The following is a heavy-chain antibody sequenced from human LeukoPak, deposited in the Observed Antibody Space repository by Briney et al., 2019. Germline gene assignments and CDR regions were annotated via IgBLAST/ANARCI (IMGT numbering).Heavy chain of an antibody. V-gene: IGHV3-23*01. CDR3: AKDRKYDYVWGSYAYYY. D-gene: IGHD3-16*01. CDR2: ISGSGGST. CDR1: GFTFSSYA. Sequence: GGSLRLSCAASGFTFSSYAMSWVRQAPGKGLEWVSAISGSGGSTYYADSVKGRFTISRDNSKNTLYLQMNSLRAEDTAVYYCAKDRKYDYVWGSYAYYYWGQGTLVTVSS. J-gene: IGHJ4*02.